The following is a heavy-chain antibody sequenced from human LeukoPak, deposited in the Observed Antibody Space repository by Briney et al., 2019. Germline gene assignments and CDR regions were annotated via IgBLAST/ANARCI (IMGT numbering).Heavy chain of an antibody. CDR1: GFTFRNYG. CDR3: ARDPGSSTSRYYFDY. V-gene: IGHV3-30*03. J-gene: IGHJ4*02. CDR2: ISYDGTNK. D-gene: IGHD2-2*01. Sequence: GGSLRLSCAASGFTFRNYGMHWVRQAPGKGLEWVAGISYDGTNKYYADSVKGRFTISRDNAKNSLYLQMNSLRAEDTAVYYCARDPGSSTSRYYFDYWGQGTLVTVSS.